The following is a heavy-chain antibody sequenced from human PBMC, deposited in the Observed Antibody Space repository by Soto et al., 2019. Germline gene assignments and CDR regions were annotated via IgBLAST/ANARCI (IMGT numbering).Heavy chain of an antibody. J-gene: IGHJ4*02. V-gene: IGHV4-34*01. CDR1: DGSSNNYY. Sequence: QVQLQQWGAGLLKPSETLSLTCAVYDGSSNNYYWSWIRQPPGKGLEWIGEIHHSGSTNYNASLKSRVTISEDPSKKQFSLELRFVTAADTAVYYCARGGLIRGVLYYWGQGTLVTVSS. CDR2: IHHSGST. D-gene: IGHD3-10*01. CDR3: ARGGLIRGVLYY.